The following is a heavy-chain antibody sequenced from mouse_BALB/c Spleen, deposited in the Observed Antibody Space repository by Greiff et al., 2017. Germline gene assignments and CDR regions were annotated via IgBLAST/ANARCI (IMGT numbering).Heavy chain of an antibody. D-gene: IGHD1-1*01. CDR2: IYPGDGDT. J-gene: IGHJ4*01. CDR1: GYAFSSYW. V-gene: IGHV1-80*01. Sequence: QVQLQQSGAELVRPGSSVKISCKASGYAFSSYWMNWVKQRPGQGLEWIGQIYPGDGDTNYNGKFKGKATLTADKSSSTAYMRLSSLTSEDSAVYFSARHYYGSNDAMDDWGQGTTVTVSS. CDR3: ARHYYGSNDAMDD.